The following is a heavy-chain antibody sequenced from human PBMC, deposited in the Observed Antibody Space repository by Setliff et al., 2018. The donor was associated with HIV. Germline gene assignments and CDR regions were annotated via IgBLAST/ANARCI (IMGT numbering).Heavy chain of an antibody. CDR2: MYDSETT. J-gene: IGHJ5*02. CDR3: ARGISTNAYWHGAPYNWFDP. V-gene: IGHV4-38-2*02. Sequence: SETLSLTCIVSGYSVSSGYYWGWIRQPPGKGLQWIGAMYDSETTYYNPSLKSRVTMSVDASRNRFSLKLSSVTAADTAIYYCARGISTNAYWHGAPYNWFDPWGQGILVTVSS. D-gene: IGHD3-16*01. CDR1: GYSVSSGYY.